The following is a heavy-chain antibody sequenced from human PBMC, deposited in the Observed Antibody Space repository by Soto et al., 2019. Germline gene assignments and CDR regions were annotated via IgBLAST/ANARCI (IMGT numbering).Heavy chain of an antibody. CDR2: IIPILGIA. D-gene: IGHD2-2*01. CDR3: AREERYCSSTSCYRAFDI. J-gene: IGHJ3*02. V-gene: IGHV1-69*08. Sequence: QVQLVQSGAEVKKPGSSVKVSCKASGGTFSSYTIGWVRQAPGQGLEWMGRIIPILGIAHYAQKFQGRVTSTADKSTSTAYMELSSLRSEDTAVYYCAREERYCSSTSCYRAFDIWGQGTMVTVSS. CDR1: GGTFSSYT.